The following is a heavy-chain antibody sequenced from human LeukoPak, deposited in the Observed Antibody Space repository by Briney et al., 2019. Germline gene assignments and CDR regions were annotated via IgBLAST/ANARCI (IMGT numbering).Heavy chain of an antibody. CDR3: ARDYIVVVPAALRRYYYYYMDV. V-gene: IGHV4-30-4*08. D-gene: IGHD2-2*01. Sequence: SETLSLTCTVSGGSISSGDYSWSWIRHPQGKGLEWIGNIYYSGSTYYNPSLKSRVTISVDTSKNQFSLKLSSVTAADTAVYYCARDYIVVVPAALRRYYYYYMDVWGKGTTVTVSS. CDR1: GGSISSGDYS. J-gene: IGHJ6*03. CDR2: IYYSGST.